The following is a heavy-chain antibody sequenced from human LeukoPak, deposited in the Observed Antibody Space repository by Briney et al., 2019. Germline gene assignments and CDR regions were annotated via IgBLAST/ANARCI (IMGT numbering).Heavy chain of an antibody. Sequence: SETLSLTCAVSGYSISSGYYWGWIRQPPGKGLEWIGSIYHSGSTYYNPSLKSRVTISVDTSKNQFSLKLSSVTAADTAVYYCARDPIYCSGGSCSTEEAFDIWGQGTMVTVSS. CDR1: GYSISSGYY. CDR2: IYHSGST. J-gene: IGHJ3*02. V-gene: IGHV4-38-2*02. CDR3: ARDPIYCSGGSCSTEEAFDI. D-gene: IGHD2-15*01.